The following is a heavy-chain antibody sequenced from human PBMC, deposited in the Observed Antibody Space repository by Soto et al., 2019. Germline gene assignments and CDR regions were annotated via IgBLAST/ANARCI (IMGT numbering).Heavy chain of an antibody. J-gene: IGHJ4*01. Sequence: GGSLRLSCAASGFTFSSYEMNWVRQAPGKGLEWVSYISSSGSTIYYADSVKGRFTISRDNAKNSLYLQMNSLRAEDTAVYYCARDGWNDAGGYFDYWGQEPWSPSPQ. V-gene: IGHV3-48*03. D-gene: IGHD1-1*01. CDR2: ISSSGSTI. CDR3: ARDGWNDAGGYFDY. CDR1: GFTFSSYE.